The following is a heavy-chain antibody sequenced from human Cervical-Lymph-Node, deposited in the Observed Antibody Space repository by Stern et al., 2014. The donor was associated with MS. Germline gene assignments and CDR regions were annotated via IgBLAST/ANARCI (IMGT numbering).Heavy chain of an antibody. V-gene: IGHV1-18*01. CDR3: ARGLNYYDSSSGY. Sequence: VQLLESGAEVKKPGASVKVSCKASGYTFINYGISWVRQDPGQGLEWMGWISPYSGSTNYAQNVQGRATMTTERSTSTAYMELTSLRSDDTAVYYCARGLNYYDSSSGYWGQGTLVTVSS. CDR2: ISPYSGST. CDR1: GYTFINYG. J-gene: IGHJ4*02. D-gene: IGHD3-22*01.